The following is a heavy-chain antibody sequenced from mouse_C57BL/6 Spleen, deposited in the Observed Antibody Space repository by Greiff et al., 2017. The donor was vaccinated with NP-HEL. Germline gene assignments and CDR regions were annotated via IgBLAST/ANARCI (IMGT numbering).Heavy chain of an antibody. J-gene: IGHJ3*01. V-gene: IGHV1-69*01. Sequence: QVQLQQPGAELVMPGASVKLSCKASGYTFTSYWMHWVKQRPGQGLEWIGEIDPSDSYTNYNQKFKGKSTLTVDKSSSTAYMQLRSLTSEDSAVYFCARNYGSSPAWFAYWGQGTLVTVSA. CDR2: IDPSDSYT. CDR1: GYTFTSYW. D-gene: IGHD1-1*01. CDR3: ARNYGSSPAWFAY.